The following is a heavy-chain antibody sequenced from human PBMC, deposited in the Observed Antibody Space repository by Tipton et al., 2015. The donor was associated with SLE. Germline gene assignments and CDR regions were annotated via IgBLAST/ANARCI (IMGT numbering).Heavy chain of an antibody. J-gene: IGHJ4*02. CDR2: IYHSGST. D-gene: IGHD4-17*01. V-gene: IGHV4-38-2*02. CDR3: AREQPTDYVFDY. Sequence: TLSLTCAVSGYSISSGYYWGWIRQPPGKGLEWIGSIYHSGSTYYNPSLKSRVTISVDKSKNQFSLKLRSVTAADTAVYYCAREQPTDYVFDYWGQGTLVTVSS. CDR1: GYSISSGYY.